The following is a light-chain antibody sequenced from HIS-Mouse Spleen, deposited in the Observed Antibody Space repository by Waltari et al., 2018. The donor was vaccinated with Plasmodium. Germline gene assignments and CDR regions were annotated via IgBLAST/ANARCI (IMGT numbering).Light chain of an antibody. CDR1: QSVSSN. Sequence: EIVMTQSPATLSVSPGERATLSCRASQSVSSNLAWSQQNPGQAPRLLIYGASTRATGSPARFSGSGSGTEFTLTISSLQSEDFAVYYCQQYNNWSFTFGPGTKVDIK. CDR2: GAS. J-gene: IGKJ3*01. CDR3: QQYNNWSFT. V-gene: IGKV3-15*01.